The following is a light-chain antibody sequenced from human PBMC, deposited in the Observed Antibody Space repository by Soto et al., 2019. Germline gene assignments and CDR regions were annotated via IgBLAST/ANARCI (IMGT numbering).Light chain of an antibody. CDR3: RHYYTYPLS. CDR1: QSISSW. J-gene: IGKJ5*01. CDR2: EAS. Sequence: EIQMTQSPSTLSASVGDRVTITCRASQSISSWFAWYQQKPGRDPNLLIYEASTLESGVPSRFSGSGSGTEFTLTISSLQPDDFATYYCRHYYTYPLSFGQGTRLEIK. V-gene: IGKV1-5*03.